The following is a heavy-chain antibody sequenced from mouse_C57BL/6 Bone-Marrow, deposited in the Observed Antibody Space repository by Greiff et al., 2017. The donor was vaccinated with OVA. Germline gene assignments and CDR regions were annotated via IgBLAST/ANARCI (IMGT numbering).Heavy chain of an antibody. J-gene: IGHJ4*01. Sequence: EVMLVESGGGLVQPGGSLKLSCAASGFTFSDYGMAWVRQAPRKGPEWVAFISNLAYSIYYADIVTGRFTISRENAKNTLYLEMSSLRSEDTAMYYCARHYYGTPGAMDYWGQGTSVTVSS. V-gene: IGHV5-15*04. D-gene: IGHD1-1*01. CDR1: GFTFSDYG. CDR3: ARHYYGTPGAMDY. CDR2: ISNLAYSI.